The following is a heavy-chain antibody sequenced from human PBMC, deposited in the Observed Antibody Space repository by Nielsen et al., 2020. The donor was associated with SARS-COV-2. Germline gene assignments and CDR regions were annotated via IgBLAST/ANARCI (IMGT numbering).Heavy chain of an antibody. CDR2: IIPILGIA. CDR3: AREAGMKNYYYYGMDV. V-gene: IGHV1-69*04. J-gene: IGHJ6*02. D-gene: IGHD1-14*01. Sequence: SVKVSCKASGGTFSSYAISWVRQAPGQGLEWMGRIIPILGIANYAQKFQGRVTITADKSTSTAYMELSSLRSEDTAVYYCAREAGMKNYYYYGMDVWGQGTTVTVS. CDR1: GGTFSSYA.